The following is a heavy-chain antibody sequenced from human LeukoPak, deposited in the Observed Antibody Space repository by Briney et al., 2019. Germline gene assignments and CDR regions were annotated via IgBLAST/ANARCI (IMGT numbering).Heavy chain of an antibody. Sequence: GGSLRLSRAASGFTFSSYSMNWVRQAPGKGLEWVSSISSSSSYIYYADSVKGRFTISRDNAKNSLYLQMNSLRAEDTAVYYCARGPRLYYFDYWGQGTLVTVSS. D-gene: IGHD6-25*01. CDR2: ISSSSSYI. CDR1: GFTFSSYS. J-gene: IGHJ4*02. V-gene: IGHV3-21*01. CDR3: ARGPRLYYFDY.